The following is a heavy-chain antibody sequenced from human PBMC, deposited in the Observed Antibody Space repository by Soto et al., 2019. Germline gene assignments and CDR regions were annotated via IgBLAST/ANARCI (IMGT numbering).Heavy chain of an antibody. D-gene: IGHD6-13*01. CDR1: GYTFITYG. Sequence: QVQLLQSGAEVKKPGASVKVSCKVSGYTFITYGISWVRQAPGQGLDWMGWISAYSGSTKFAQKLQGRVTMPTDTSTTTAYMELRSLTSDDTAVYYCAREFTKSSSWPYYFASWGQGTLVTVSS. CDR2: ISAYSGST. J-gene: IGHJ4*02. V-gene: IGHV1-18*01. CDR3: AREFTKSSSWPYYFAS.